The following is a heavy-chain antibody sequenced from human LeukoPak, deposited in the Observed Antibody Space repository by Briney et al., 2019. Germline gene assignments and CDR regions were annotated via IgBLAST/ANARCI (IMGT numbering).Heavy chain of an antibody. D-gene: IGHD5-18*01. Sequence: ASVTVSCKASGYTFTSYGISWVRQAPGQGLEWMGWISAYNGNTNYAQKLQGRVTMTTDTSTSTAYMELRSLRSDGTAVYYCARVVTHNWFDPWGQGTLVTVPS. CDR3: ARVVTHNWFDP. CDR1: GYTFTSYG. CDR2: ISAYNGNT. J-gene: IGHJ5*02. V-gene: IGHV1-18*01.